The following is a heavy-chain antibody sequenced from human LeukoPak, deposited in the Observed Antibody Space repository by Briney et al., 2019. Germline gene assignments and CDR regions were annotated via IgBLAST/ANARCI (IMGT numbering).Heavy chain of an antibody. CDR2: ISYDGSNK. CDR3: ARAPGDDFWSGYYHFDY. J-gene: IGHJ4*02. D-gene: IGHD3-3*01. V-gene: IGHV3-30-3*01. Sequence: GSLRLSCAASGFTFSSYAMHWVRQAPGKGLEWVAVISYDGSNKYYADSVKGRFTISRDNSKNTLYLQMNSLRAEDTAVYYCARAPGDDFWSGYYHFDYWGQGILVTVSS. CDR1: GFTFSSYA.